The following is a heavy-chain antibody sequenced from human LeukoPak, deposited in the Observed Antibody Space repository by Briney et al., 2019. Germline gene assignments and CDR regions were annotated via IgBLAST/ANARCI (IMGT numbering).Heavy chain of an antibody. J-gene: IGHJ6*02. D-gene: IGHD2-15*01. V-gene: IGHV4-59*01. CDR1: GGSISNYY. CDR2: IYYSGST. Sequence: SETLSLTCTVSGGSISNYYWSWIRQPPGKGLEWIGHIYYSGSTNYNPSLKSRVTISVDTSKNQFSLKLSSVTAADTAVYYCARVVVVAGMDVWGQGTTVTVSS. CDR3: ARVVVVAGMDV.